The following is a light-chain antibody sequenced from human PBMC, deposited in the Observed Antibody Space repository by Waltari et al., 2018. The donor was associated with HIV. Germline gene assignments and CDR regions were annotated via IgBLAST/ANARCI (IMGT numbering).Light chain of an antibody. V-gene: IGKV1-9*01. CDR1: QDISTY. J-gene: IGKJ4*01. CDR3: QQSNSYPLT. Sequence: DIQLTQSPCFLSAFVADRVPITCRASQDISTYVAWYQQKPGKAPNLLIYSTSILRTGVPSRFSGSGSGTEFTLTVTNLQPEDFALYYCQQSNSYPLTFGGGTRVEIK. CDR2: STS.